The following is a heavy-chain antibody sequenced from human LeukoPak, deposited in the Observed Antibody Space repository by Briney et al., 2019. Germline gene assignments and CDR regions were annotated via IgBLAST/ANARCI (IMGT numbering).Heavy chain of an antibody. CDR2: IYTSGST. J-gene: IGHJ3*02. V-gene: IGHV4-4*07. D-gene: IGHD4-17*01. CDR1: GGSISSYY. Sequence: SETLSLTCTVSGGSISSYYWSWIRQPAGKGLELIGRIYTSGSTNYNPSLKSRVTMSVDTSKNQFSLKLSSVTAADTAVYYCARDRDYGDYEGGAFDIWGQGTMVTVSS. CDR3: ARDRDYGDYEGGAFDI.